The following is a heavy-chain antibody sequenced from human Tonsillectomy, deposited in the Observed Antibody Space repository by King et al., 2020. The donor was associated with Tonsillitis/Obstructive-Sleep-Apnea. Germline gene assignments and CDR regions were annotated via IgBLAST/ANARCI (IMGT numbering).Heavy chain of an antibody. J-gene: IGHJ6*03. Sequence: VQLVESGGDLIQPGGSLRLSCAASGVTVSSNYMRWVRRAPGNGLQWVSVIYSGGSTYYADSVKGRFTISRDNSKNTLYLQMNSLRAEDTAVYYCARDQDYGSGSYFHYYYYMDVWGKGTTVTVSS. CDR3: ARDQDYGSGSYFHYYYYMDV. CDR2: IYSGGST. CDR1: GVTVSSNY. V-gene: IGHV3-53*01. D-gene: IGHD3-10*01.